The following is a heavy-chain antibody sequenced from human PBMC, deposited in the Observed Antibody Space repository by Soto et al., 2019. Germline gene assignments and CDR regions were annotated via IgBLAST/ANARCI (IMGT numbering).Heavy chain of an antibody. V-gene: IGHV3-30*04. J-gene: IGHJ4*02. CDR2: ISYDGGKT. D-gene: IGHD4-4*01. Sequence: VQLVESGGGVVQPGTSLRLSCAASDFTFRSYTMHWARQAPGKGLERVATISYDGGKTYYADSVRGRFTISRDNSQSTLFLQMDNLRTEDTAVYFCARYRDSSYFPPPYYFDSWGQGALVTVSS. CDR1: DFTFRSYT. CDR3: ARYRDSSYFPPPYYFDS.